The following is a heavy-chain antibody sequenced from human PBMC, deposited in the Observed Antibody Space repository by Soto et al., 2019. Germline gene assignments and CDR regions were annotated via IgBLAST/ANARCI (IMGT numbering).Heavy chain of an antibody. CDR1: GGSISSYY. Sequence: SETLSLTCTVAGGSISSYYWGWIRQVPGRGLECIGYIFYIGTTYYNPSLKSRVTISLDTPKNRFSLKLNSVTAADTAVYYCARHQRPIARGGFDTWGQGPLVTVSS. D-gene: IGHD2-21*01. CDR2: IFYIGTT. V-gene: IGHV4-59*01. CDR3: ARHQRPIARGGFDT. J-gene: IGHJ5*02.